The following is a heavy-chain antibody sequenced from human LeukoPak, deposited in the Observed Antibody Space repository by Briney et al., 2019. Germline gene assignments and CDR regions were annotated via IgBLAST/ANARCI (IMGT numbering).Heavy chain of an antibody. CDR1: GGSISSNSYY. J-gene: IGHJ4*02. CDR2: IYYSGST. CDR3: ARTRYYYNSRSYGAPYYFDY. Sequence: SETLSLTCAVSGGSISSNSYYWGWIRQPPGKGLEWIGSIYYSGSTHYNPSLKSLVTISVDTSKNQFSLKLSSVTAADTAVYYCARTRYYYNSRSYGAPYYFDYWGQGTLGTVSS. V-gene: IGHV4-39*01. D-gene: IGHD3-10*01.